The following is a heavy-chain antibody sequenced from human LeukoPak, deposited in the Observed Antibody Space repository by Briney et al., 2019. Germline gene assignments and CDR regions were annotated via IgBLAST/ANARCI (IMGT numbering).Heavy chain of an antibody. CDR3: AKDYYYGSGSPPYYFDY. Sequence: GGSLRLSCAASGFTFDDYAMHWVRHAPGKGLEWVSGIRWNSGSTGYAESVKGRFTISRDNAKNSLYLQMNSLRAEDTALYYCAKDYYYGSGSPPYYFDYWGQGTLVTVSS. D-gene: IGHD3-10*01. CDR2: IRWNSGST. J-gene: IGHJ4*02. CDR1: GFTFDDYA. V-gene: IGHV3-9*01.